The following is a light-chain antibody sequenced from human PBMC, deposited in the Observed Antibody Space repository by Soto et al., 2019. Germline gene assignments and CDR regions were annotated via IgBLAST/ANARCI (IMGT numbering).Light chain of an antibody. Sequence: QSVLTQPPSVSGAPGQRVTISCTGSSSNIGAGYDVHWYQQLPGTAPKLLVYGYNNRPSGVPDRFSVSKSGTSASLTITGLQTEDEADYYCQSNDSSLSAWVFGGGTKVTVL. J-gene: IGLJ2*01. CDR2: GYN. CDR3: QSNDSSLSAWV. CDR1: SSNIGAGYD. V-gene: IGLV1-40*01.